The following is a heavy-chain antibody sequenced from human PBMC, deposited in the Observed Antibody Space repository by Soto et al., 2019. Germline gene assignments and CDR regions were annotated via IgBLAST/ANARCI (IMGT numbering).Heavy chain of an antibody. CDR3: ARALCSGGSCYSGIWFDP. CDR1: GFTFSSYS. Sequence: EVQLVESGGGLVKPGGSLRLSCAASGFTFSSYSMNWVRQAPGKGLEWVSSISSSSSYIYYADSVKGRFTISRDNAKNSLYLQMNSLRAEDTAVYYCARALCSGGSCYSGIWFDPWGLGTLVTVSS. J-gene: IGHJ5*02. V-gene: IGHV3-21*01. D-gene: IGHD2-15*01. CDR2: ISSSSSYI.